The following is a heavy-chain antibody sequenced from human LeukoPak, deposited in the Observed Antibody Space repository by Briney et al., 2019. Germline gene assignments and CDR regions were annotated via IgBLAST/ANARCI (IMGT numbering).Heavy chain of an antibody. CDR1: GFTFSSYG. V-gene: IGHV3-30*02. J-gene: IGHJ4*02. CDR3: AKDSSSGSSGSFRDY. D-gene: IGHD3-22*01. Sequence: EGSLRLSCAASGFTFSSYGMHWVRQAPGKGLEWVAFIRYDGSNKYYADSVKGRFTNSRDNSKNTLCLQMNSLRAEDTAVYYCAKDSSSGSSGSFRDYWGQGTLVTVSS. CDR2: IRYDGSNK.